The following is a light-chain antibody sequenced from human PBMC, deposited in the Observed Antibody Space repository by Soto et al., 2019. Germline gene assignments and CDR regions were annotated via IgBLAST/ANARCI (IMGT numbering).Light chain of an antibody. CDR3: AAWDDSLSGRV. CDR1: YSNLKTNT. V-gene: IGLV1-44*01. CDR2: SNN. Sequence: QSVLTQPPSASGTPGQRVSISCSGSYSNLKTNTVNWYQHLPGTAPKLLIFSNNHRPSGVPDRFSGSKSGTSASLAITGLQSEDEADYYCAAWDDSLSGRVFGGGTKLTVL. J-gene: IGLJ2*01.